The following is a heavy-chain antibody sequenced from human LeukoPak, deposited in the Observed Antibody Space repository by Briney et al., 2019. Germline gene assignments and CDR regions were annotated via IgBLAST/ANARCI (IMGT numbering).Heavy chain of an antibody. CDR3: ARENWGPDY. J-gene: IGHJ4*02. CDR2: IKKDGSEE. D-gene: IGHD7-27*01. V-gene: IGHV3-7*01. Sequence: GGSLRLSCAASGFTLSSYLMSWVRQAPGRGLEWVANIKKDGSEENYLDSVKGRFTVSRDNAKNSLFLQMNSLRGEDTAVYYCARENWGPDYWGQGTLVTVSS. CDR1: GFTLSSYL.